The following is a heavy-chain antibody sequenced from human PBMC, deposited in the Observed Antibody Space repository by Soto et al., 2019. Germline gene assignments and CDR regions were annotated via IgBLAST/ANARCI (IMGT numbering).Heavy chain of an antibody. CDR1: GYSFTSYW. Sequence: GESLNISCKGSGYSFTSYWIGLVRQMPGKGLEWMGIIYPGDSDTRYSPSFQGQVTISADKSISTAYLQWSSLKASDTAMYYCARTAAAGKYYYGMDVWAQGTTVTVSS. V-gene: IGHV5-51*01. CDR2: IYPGDSDT. J-gene: IGHJ6*02. CDR3: ARTAAAGKYYYGMDV. D-gene: IGHD6-13*01.